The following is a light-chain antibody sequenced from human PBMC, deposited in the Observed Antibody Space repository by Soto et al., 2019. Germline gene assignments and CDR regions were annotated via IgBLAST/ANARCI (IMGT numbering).Light chain of an antibody. CDR3: QQYGSYSPWT. V-gene: IGKV1-5*03. Sequence: DIPMTQSPSTLSASVGDRVTITCRASQSIGSWLAWYQQKPGKAPKLLIYKASSLESGVPSRFSGGGSGTAFTLTISSLQPDDFASYYCQQYGSYSPWTFGQGTKVEIK. CDR1: QSIGSW. J-gene: IGKJ1*01. CDR2: KAS.